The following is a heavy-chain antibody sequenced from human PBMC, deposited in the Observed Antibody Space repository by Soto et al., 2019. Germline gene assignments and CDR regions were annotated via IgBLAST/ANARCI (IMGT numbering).Heavy chain of an antibody. CDR3: ASRYAPSEFDH. CDR1: GGYISRSSYN. Sequence: SETLSLTCSVSGGYISRSSYNWGWIRQSPGEGLEWIASITNNGGTQYNPSLKSRVTIFVDTSKNEFSLKVTSVTAADTGVYFCASRYAPSEFDHWGQGSLVTVSS. CDR2: ITNNGGT. J-gene: IGHJ4*02. V-gene: IGHV4-39*01. D-gene: IGHD2-2*01.